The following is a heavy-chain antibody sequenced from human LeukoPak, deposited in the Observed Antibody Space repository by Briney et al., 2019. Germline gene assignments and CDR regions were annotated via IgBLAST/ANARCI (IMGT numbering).Heavy chain of an antibody. J-gene: IGHJ4*02. CDR2: ISAYNGHT. V-gene: IGHV1-18*01. Sequence: ASVKVSCKASGYTFNSYGISWVRQAPGQGLEWMGWISAYNGHTNYAQKFQGRVTMTTDTSTSTAYMDLRSLRSEDTAVYYCARARKYYYDSSGYYWFDYWGQGTLVTVSS. CDR3: ARARKYYYDSSGYYWFDY. CDR1: GYTFNSYG. D-gene: IGHD3-22*01.